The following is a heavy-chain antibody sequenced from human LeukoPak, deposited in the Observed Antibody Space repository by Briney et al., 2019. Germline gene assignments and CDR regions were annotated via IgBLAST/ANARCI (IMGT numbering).Heavy chain of an antibody. V-gene: IGHV4-4*02. CDR2: IYHSGST. J-gene: IGHJ5*02. Sequence: PSETLSLTCAVSGGSISSSNWWSWVRQPPGKGLEWIGEIYHSGSTNYNPSLKSRVTISVDTSKNQFSLKLSSVTAADTAVYYCARDYSPGSNWFDPWGQGTLVTVSS. D-gene: IGHD3-10*01. CDR1: GGSISSSNW. CDR3: ARDYSPGSNWFDP.